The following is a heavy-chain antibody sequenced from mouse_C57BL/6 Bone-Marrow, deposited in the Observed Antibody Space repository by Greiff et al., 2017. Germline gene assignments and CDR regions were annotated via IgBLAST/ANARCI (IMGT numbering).Heavy chain of an antibody. Sequence: VQLQQSGAELVRPGASVKLSCTASGFNIKDDYMHWVKQRPEQGLEWIGWIDPENGDTEYASKFQGKATITADTSSNTAYLQLSHLTSEDTGVYYCTRERGGVYGGGGYYFGYWGQGTTLTVSS. CDR2: IDPENGDT. D-gene: IGHD1-2*01. CDR3: TRERGGVYGGGGYYFGY. J-gene: IGHJ2*01. CDR1: GFNIKDDY. V-gene: IGHV14-4*01.